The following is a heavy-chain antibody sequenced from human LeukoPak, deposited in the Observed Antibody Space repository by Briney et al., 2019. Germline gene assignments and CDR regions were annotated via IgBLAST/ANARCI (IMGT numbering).Heavy chain of an antibody. J-gene: IGHJ3*02. CDR3: ARDLRDIVVVPAPSSAFDI. CDR1: GYTFTSYD. V-gene: IGHV1-8*02. D-gene: IGHD2-2*01. Sequence: ASVKVSCKASGYTFTSYDINWVRQATGQGLEWMGWMNPNSGNTGYAQKFQGRVTMTRDTSTSTVYMELSSLRSEDTAVYYCARDLRDIVVVPAPSSAFDIWGQGTMVTVSS. CDR2: MNPNSGNT.